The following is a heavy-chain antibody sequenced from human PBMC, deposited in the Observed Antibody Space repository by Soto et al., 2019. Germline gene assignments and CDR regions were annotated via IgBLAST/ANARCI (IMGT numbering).Heavy chain of an antibody. CDR3: VGYYYGSGSYNGMDV. J-gene: IGHJ6*02. CDR1: GFTFSSYA. CDR2: ISSNGGST. Sequence: GGSLRLSCSASGFTFSSYAMHWVRQAPGKGLEYVSAISSNGGSTYYADSVKGRFTIPRDNSKNTLYLQMSSLRAEDTAVYYCVGYYYGSGSYNGMDVWGQGTTVTVSS. D-gene: IGHD3-10*01. V-gene: IGHV3-64D*06.